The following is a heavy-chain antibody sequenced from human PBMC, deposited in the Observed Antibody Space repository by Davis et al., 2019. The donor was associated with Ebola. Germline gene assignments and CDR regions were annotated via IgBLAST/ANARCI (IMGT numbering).Heavy chain of an antibody. CDR3: ARIDYAIKYYYGMDV. V-gene: IGHV3-23*01. CDR2: ISGSGGST. CDR1: GFTFSSYA. D-gene: IGHD3-9*01. Sequence: GESLKISCAASGFTFSSYAMSWVRQAPGKGLEWVSAISGSGGSTYYADSVKGRFTISRDNTRNSLYLQMSSLRAEDTAVYYCARIDYAIKYYYGMDVWGQGTTVTVSS. J-gene: IGHJ6*02.